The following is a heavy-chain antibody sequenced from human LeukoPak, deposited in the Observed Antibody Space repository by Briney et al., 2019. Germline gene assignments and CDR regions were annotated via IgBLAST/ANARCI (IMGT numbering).Heavy chain of an antibody. CDR1: AYSFTTYW. CDR2: IYPGDSDT. J-gene: IGHJ4*02. CDR3: ARRAVSGTYSNSYPFDY. V-gene: IGHV5-51*01. D-gene: IGHD1-26*01. Sequence: GESLKISCKASAYSFTTYWIGWVRPMPGKGLEWIGIIYPGDSDTRYSPSFQGHVTISVDNSISTAYLQWSSLKASDTGIYYCARRAVSGTYSNSYPFDYWAQGTLVTVSS.